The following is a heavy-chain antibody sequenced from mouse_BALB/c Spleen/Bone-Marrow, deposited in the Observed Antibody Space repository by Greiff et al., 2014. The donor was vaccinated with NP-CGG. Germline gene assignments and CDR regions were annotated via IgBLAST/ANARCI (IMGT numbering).Heavy chain of an antibody. CDR2: IDPANGNI. CDR3: APYCYGTWFAN. D-gene: IGHD1-1*01. Sequence: EVKLMESGAELVKPGASVKLSCTASGFNIKDTYMHWVKQRPEQGLEWIGRIDPANGNIKYDPKFQGKATLTADTSSNTAYLQLSRLTSEHAGVYYCAPYCYGTWFANWGQGTLVTVSA. J-gene: IGHJ3*01. V-gene: IGHV14-3*02. CDR1: GFNIKDTY.